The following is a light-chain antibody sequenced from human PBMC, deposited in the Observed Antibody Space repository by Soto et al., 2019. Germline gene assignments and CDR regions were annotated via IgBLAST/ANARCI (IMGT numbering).Light chain of an antibody. CDR2: DVS. CDR1: SSDVGGYNY. V-gene: IGLV2-14*01. Sequence: QSVLTQPASVSGSPGQSITISCTGTSSDVGGYNYVSWYQQHPGNAPKLLLFDVSNRPSGVSNRFSGSKSGNTASLTISGLQAEDEADYYCSSFTSSKSLVFGGGTKVTVL. J-gene: IGLJ2*01. CDR3: SSFTSSKSLV.